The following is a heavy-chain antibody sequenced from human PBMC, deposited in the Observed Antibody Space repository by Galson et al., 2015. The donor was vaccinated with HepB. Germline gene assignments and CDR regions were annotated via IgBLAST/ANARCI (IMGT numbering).Heavy chain of an antibody. Sequence: SLRLSCAASGFTFSTYAMTWVRQAPGKGLEWVSLISGSGGSTYYGDSVKGRFTISRDNSKNTTYLQMNSLRAEDTAVYYCAKCNSFFADWFDPWGQGTLVTVSS. CDR1: GFTFSTYA. J-gene: IGHJ5*02. D-gene: IGHD3-3*01. CDR2: ISGSGGST. V-gene: IGHV3-23*01. CDR3: AKCNSFFADWFDP.